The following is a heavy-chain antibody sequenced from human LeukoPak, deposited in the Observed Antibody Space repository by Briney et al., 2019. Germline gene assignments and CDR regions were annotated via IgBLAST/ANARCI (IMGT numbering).Heavy chain of an antibody. D-gene: IGHD1-1*01. CDR2: IYPGDSDT. Sequence: GESLKISCKGSGYSFTSYWIGWVRQRPGKGLEWMGIIYPGDSDTRYSPSFQGQVTISADKSISTAYLQWSSLKASDTAMNYCAMGFRTRGHWFDPWGQGTLVTVSS. CDR3: AMGFRTRGHWFDP. V-gene: IGHV5-51*01. CDR1: GYSFTSYW. J-gene: IGHJ5*02.